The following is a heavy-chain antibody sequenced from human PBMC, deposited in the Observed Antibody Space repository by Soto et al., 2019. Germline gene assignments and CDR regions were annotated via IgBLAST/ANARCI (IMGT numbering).Heavy chain of an antibody. CDR3: ARGWEEEDAYYYMDV. CDR1: GYTFTSYD. D-gene: IGHD1-26*01. J-gene: IGHJ6*03. V-gene: IGHV1-8*01. CDR2: MNPNSGNT. Sequence: QVQLVQSGAEVKKPGASVKVSCQASGYTFTSYDINWVRQATGQGLEWMGWMNPNSGNTGYAQKFQGRVTMTRNTSISTAYMELSSQRSEDTAVYYCARGWEEEDAYYYMDVWGKGTTVTVSS.